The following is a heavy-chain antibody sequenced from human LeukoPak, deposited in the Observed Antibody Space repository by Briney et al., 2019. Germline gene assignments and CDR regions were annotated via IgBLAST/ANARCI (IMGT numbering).Heavy chain of an antibody. Sequence: ASVKVSCKASGGTFSSYAISWVRQAPGQGLEWMGGIIPIFGTANYAQKFQGRVTITADESTSTAYMELSSLRSEDTAVYYCARDRDSWMVGAFDIWGQGTMVTVSS. CDR2: IIPIFGTA. J-gene: IGHJ3*02. V-gene: IGHV1-69*13. CDR1: GGTFSSYA. CDR3: ARDRDSWMVGAFDI. D-gene: IGHD6-13*01.